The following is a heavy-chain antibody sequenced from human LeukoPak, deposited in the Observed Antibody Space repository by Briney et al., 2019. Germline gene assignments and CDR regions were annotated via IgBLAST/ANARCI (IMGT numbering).Heavy chain of an antibody. CDR1: GYTSTSYG. D-gene: IGHD2-15*01. CDR2: ISAYNGNT. Sequence: ASVKVSCKASGYTSTSYGISWVRQAPGQGLEWMGWISAYNGNTNYAQKLQGRVTMTTDTSTSTAYMELRSLRSDDTAVYYCARDCSGGSCYLYFDYWGQGTLVTVSS. CDR3: ARDCSGGSCYLYFDY. J-gene: IGHJ4*02. V-gene: IGHV1-18*01.